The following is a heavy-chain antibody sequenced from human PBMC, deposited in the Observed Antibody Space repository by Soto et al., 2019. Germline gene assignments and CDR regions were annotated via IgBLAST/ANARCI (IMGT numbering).Heavy chain of an antibody. CDR2: ISYDGSNK. CDR1: GFTFSSYA. D-gene: IGHD1-26*01. Sequence: VQLVESGGGVVQPGRSLRLSCAASGFTFSSYAMHWVRQAPGKGLEWVAVISYDGSNKYYADSVKGRFTISRDNSKNTLYLQMNSLRAEDTAVYYCARSEVGARTYAFDIWGQGTMVTVSS. CDR3: ARSEVGARTYAFDI. J-gene: IGHJ3*02. V-gene: IGHV3-30-3*01.